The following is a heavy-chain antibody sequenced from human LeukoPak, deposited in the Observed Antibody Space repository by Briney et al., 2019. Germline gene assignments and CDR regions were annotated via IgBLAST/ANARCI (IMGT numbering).Heavy chain of an antibody. J-gene: IGHJ4*02. V-gene: IGHV3-23*01. Sequence: GGSLRLSCVASGFTFSSFALDWVRQAPGRGLEWISVVSRTGSTKYYADSVKGRFTISRDNSKNTLYLQMNSLRAEDTAVYYCAKAPQSNYDILTGYYLYYFDYWGQGTLVTVSS. CDR3: AKAPQSNYDILTGYYLYYFDY. CDR2: VSRTGSTK. D-gene: IGHD3-9*01. CDR1: GFTFSSFA.